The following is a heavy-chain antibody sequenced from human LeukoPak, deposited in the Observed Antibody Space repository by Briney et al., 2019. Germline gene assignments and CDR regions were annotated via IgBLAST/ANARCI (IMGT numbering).Heavy chain of an antibody. CDR3: AADLGREDYDSSGCYEDP. V-gene: IGHV1-58*02. CDR1: GFTFTSSA. CDR2: IVVGSGNT. D-gene: IGHD3-22*01. Sequence: SVKVSCKASGFTFTSSAMQWVRQARGQRLEWMGWIVVGSGNTNYAQKFQERVTITRDMSTSTAYMELSSLRSEDTAVYYCAADLGREDYDSSGCYEDPWGQGTLVTVSS. J-gene: IGHJ5*02.